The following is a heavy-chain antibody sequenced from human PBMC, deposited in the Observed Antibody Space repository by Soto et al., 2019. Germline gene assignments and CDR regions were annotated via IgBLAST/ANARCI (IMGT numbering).Heavy chain of an antibody. Sequence: PSETLSLTCTVSSGSISSGGYYWSWIRQHPGKGLEWIGYIYYSGSTYYNPSLKSRVTISVDTSKNQFSLKLSSVTAADTAVYYCARGGLSSSWYYFDYWGQGTLVTVSS. CDR2: IYYSGST. CDR3: ARGGLSSSWYYFDY. CDR1: SGSISSGGYY. D-gene: IGHD6-13*01. J-gene: IGHJ4*02. V-gene: IGHV4-31*03.